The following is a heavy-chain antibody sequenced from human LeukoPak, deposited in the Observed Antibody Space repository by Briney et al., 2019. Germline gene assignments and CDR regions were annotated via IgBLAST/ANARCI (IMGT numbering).Heavy chain of an antibody. Sequence: ASVKVSCKASGYTFTSYGISWVRQAPGQGREWMGWISAYNGNTNYAQKVQGRVTMTTDTSSSTDYMELRSVRSDDTGVYYCARDRFFGVGFVWMYYYMDVWGKGTTVTVSS. CDR3: ARDRFFGVGFVWMYYYMDV. D-gene: IGHD3-3*01. V-gene: IGHV1-18*01. CDR1: GYTFTSYG. J-gene: IGHJ6*03. CDR2: ISAYNGNT.